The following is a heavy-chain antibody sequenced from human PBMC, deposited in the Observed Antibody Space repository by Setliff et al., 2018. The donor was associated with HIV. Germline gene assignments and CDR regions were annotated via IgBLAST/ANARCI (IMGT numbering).Heavy chain of an antibody. CDR3: ARDDGSYSS. CDR2: ITPFVGIT. D-gene: IGHD1-26*01. Sequence: SVKVSCKASRGTFSDFRITWVRQAPGQGLEWMGEITPFVGITNYAQKFQGRVTITADESTSTAYMELSSLRSEDTAVYYCARDDGSYSSWGQGTLVTVSS. V-gene: IGHV1-69*10. CDR1: RGTFSDFR. J-gene: IGHJ4*02.